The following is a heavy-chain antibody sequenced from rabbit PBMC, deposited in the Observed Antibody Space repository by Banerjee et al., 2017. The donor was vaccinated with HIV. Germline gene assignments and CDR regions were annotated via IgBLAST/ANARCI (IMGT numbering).Heavy chain of an antibody. V-gene: IGHV1S40*01. CDR3: ARDDYDTYGYAYYFNL. Sequence: QSLEESGGDLVQPGASLTLTCTASGFSFNSRYYMCWVRQAPGKGLEWIACIYAGSSGSTYYASWAKGRFTISKTSSTTVTLQMTSLTAADTATYFCARDDYDTYGYAYYFNLWGQGTLVTVS. CDR2: IYAGSSGST. CDR1: GFSFNSRYY. D-gene: IGHD6-1*01. J-gene: IGHJ4*01.